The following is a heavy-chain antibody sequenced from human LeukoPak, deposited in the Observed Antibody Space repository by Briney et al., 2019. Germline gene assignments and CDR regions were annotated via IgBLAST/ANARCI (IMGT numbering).Heavy chain of an antibody. Sequence: SETLSLTCAVYGGSFSGYYWSWIRQPPGKGLEWIGEINHSGSTNYNPSLKSRVTISVDTSKNQFSLKLSSVTAADTAVYYCARRGGYYGSPGYYYYYMDVWGKGTTVTISS. J-gene: IGHJ6*03. CDR3: ARRGGYYGSPGYYYYYMDV. V-gene: IGHV4-34*01. CDR2: INHSGST. CDR1: GGSFSGYY. D-gene: IGHD3-10*01.